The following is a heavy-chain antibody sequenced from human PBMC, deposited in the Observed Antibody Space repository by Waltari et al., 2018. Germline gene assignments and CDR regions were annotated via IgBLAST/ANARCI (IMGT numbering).Heavy chain of an antibody. CDR3: ARFPDITMVRGVPALFDY. Sequence: QVQLQESGPGLVKPSETLSLTCTVSGYSISSGYYWGWIRQPPGKGLEWIGSIYHSGSTYYNPSLKSRVTISVDTSKNQFSLKLSSVTAADTAVYYCARFPDITMVRGVPALFDYWGQGTLVTVSS. J-gene: IGHJ4*02. CDR1: GYSISSGYY. CDR2: IYHSGST. D-gene: IGHD3-10*01. V-gene: IGHV4-38-2*02.